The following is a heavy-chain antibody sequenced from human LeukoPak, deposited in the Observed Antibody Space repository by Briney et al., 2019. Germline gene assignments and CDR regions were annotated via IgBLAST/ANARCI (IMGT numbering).Heavy chain of an antibody. CDR1: GFTFDDYG. CDR3: ARHLSGITGYTYGRGIDY. Sequence: GGSLRLSCAASGFTFDDYGMSWVRQAPGKGLEWVSGINWNGGSTGYADSVKGRFTISRDNAKKSLYLQMNSLRAEDTAVYYCARHLSGITGYTYGRGIDYWGQGTLLTVSS. V-gene: IGHV3-20*04. J-gene: IGHJ4*02. D-gene: IGHD5-18*01. CDR2: INWNGGST.